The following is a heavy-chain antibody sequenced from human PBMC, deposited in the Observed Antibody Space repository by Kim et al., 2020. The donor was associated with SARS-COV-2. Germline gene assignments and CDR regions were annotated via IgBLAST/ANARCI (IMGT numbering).Heavy chain of an antibody. D-gene: IGHD2-15*01. J-gene: IGHJ6*02. CDR1: GFTFSSYA. CDR3: ARVACSGGSCYSGDQDYYYGMDV. Sequence: GGSLRLSCAASGFTFSSYAMHWVRQAPGKGLEWVAVISYDGSNKYYADSVKGRFTISRDNSKNTLYLQMNSLRAEDTAVYYCARVACSGGSCYSGDQDYYYGMDVWGQGTTVTVSS. V-gene: IGHV3-30*04. CDR2: ISYDGSNK.